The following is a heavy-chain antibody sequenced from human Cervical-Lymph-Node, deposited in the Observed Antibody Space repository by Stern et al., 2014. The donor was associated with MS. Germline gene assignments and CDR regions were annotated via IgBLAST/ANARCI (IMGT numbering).Heavy chain of an antibody. J-gene: IGHJ3*02. CDR2: INPSGGFT. Sequence: DQLVESGAEVKKPGASVKVSCKASEYTFTYFFMHWVRQAPGQGLEWMGVINPSGGFTTYAQKFQGRVTMTRDTSTSTVYMELTSLTSEDTAVYYCASARNTAFDIWGQGTLVTVSS. CDR1: EYTFTYFF. CDR3: ASARNTAFDI. V-gene: IGHV1-46*03.